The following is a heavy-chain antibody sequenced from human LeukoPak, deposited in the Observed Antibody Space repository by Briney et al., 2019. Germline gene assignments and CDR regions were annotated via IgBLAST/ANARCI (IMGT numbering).Heavy chain of an antibody. Sequence: GGSLRLSCAASGFTFSDYYMSWIRQAPGKGLEWVSYISSSSSYTNYADSVKGRSTISRDNAKNSLYLQMNSLRAEDTAVYYCARGGYSSSPDYWGQGTLVTVSS. CDR1: GFTFSDYY. J-gene: IGHJ4*02. D-gene: IGHD6-13*01. V-gene: IGHV3-11*06. CDR2: ISSSSSYT. CDR3: ARGGYSSSPDY.